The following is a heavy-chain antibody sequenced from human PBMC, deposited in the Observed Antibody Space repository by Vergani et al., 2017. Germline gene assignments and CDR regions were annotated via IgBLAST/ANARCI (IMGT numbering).Heavy chain of an antibody. Sequence: EVQLVESGGGLVKPGGSLRLSCAASGFTFSSYSMNWVRQAPGKGLEWVSSISSSSSYIYYADSVKGRFTISRDNAKNSLYLQMNSLRSEDTAVYYCARIQMVAAEAGIDYWGQGTLVTVSS. CDR1: GFTFSSYS. J-gene: IGHJ4*02. V-gene: IGHV3-21*04. D-gene: IGHD2-15*01. CDR2: ISSSSSYI. CDR3: ARIQMVAAEAGIDY.